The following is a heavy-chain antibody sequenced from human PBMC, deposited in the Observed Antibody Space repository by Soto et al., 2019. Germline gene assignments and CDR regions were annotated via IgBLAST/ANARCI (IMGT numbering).Heavy chain of an antibody. CDR3: ATAKARSGYSSGWYRIGFDY. D-gene: IGHD6-19*01. Sequence: GGSLRLSCAASGFTFSSYAMSWVRQAPGKGLEWVSAISGSGGSTYYADSVKGRFTISRDNSKNTLYLQMDSLRAEDTAVYYCATAKARSGYSSGWYRIGFDYWGQGTLVTVSS. CDR1: GFTFSSYA. V-gene: IGHV3-23*01. J-gene: IGHJ4*02. CDR2: ISGSGGST.